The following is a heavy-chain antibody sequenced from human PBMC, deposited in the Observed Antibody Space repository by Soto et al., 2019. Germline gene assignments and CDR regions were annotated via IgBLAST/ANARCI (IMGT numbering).Heavy chain of an antibody. Sequence: EVQLVESGGGLVRPGGSLRLSCAASGFTFSYYWMHWFRQAPGKGLVWVSRIHSDGSSTTYADFVKGRFIISRDNARNTVDWQMNSVRVEDTAVYYCARGDRGAFDLWGQGTVVTVSA. CDR3: ARGDRGAFDL. CDR2: IHSDGSST. V-gene: IGHV3-74*01. J-gene: IGHJ3*01. CDR1: GFTFSYYW.